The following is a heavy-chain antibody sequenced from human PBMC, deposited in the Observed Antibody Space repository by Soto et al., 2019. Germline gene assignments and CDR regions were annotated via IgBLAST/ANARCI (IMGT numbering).Heavy chain of an antibody. CDR3: ASLMVRGVTPPNHYYYGMDV. Sequence: PSETLSLTCAVYGGSFSGYYWSWIRQPPGKGLEWIGEINHSGSTNYNPSPKSRVTISVDTSKNQFSLKLSSVTAADTAVYYCASLMVRGVTPPNHYYYGMDVWGQGTTVTVSS. J-gene: IGHJ6*02. CDR1: GGSFSGYY. V-gene: IGHV4-34*01. CDR2: INHSGST. D-gene: IGHD3-10*01.